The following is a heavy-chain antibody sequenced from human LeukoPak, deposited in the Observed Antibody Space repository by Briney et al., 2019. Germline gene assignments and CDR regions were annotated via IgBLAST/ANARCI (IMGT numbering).Heavy chain of an antibody. CDR3: ARWGLGPSFDY. D-gene: IGHD1-26*01. CDR2: ISGGSDCI. V-gene: IGHV3-21*01. J-gene: IGHJ4*02. Sequence: PGGSLRLSCAASGFMFNGYSMTWVRQAPGKGLEWVSYISGGSDCIFYTDSVKGRFTISRDNAKKSLYLQLNSLRVEDTAVYYCARWGLGPSFDYWGQGTRVTVSS. CDR1: GFMFNGYS.